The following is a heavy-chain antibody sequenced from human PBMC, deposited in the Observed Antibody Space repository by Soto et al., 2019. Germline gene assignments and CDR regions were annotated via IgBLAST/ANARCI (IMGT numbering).Heavy chain of an antibody. J-gene: IGHJ4*02. Sequence: QVQLQESGPGLVKPSQTLSLTCTVSGGAISSGGYYWSWIRQHPGKGLEWIGYNHYSGSTYYNPTLQSRVIIAVDTPKNPFPLKLSSVTAADRAVYYCASTPDHWGQGTLVTVSS. CDR1: GGAISSGGYY. CDR3: ASTPDH. D-gene: IGHD2-15*01. CDR2: NHYSGST. V-gene: IGHV4-31*03.